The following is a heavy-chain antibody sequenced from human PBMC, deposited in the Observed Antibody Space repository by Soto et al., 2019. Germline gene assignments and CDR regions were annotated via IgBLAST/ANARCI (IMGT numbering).Heavy chain of an antibody. CDR1: GGSISSYY. Sequence: PSETLSLTCTVSGGSISSYYWSWIRQPPGKGLEWIGYIYYSGSTNYNPSLKSRVTISVDTSKNQFSLKLSSVTAADTAVYYCARASGVVTDSLHWFEPWGQGTLLTVSS. J-gene: IGHJ5*02. CDR3: ARASGVVTDSLHWFEP. CDR2: IYYSGST. D-gene: IGHD2-21*02. V-gene: IGHV4-59*01.